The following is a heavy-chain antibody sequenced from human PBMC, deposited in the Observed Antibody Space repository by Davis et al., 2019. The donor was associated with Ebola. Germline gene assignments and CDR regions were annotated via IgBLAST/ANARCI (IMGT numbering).Heavy chain of an antibody. D-gene: IGHD1-1*01. CDR2: IRSKSNNYAT. V-gene: IGHV3-73*01. CDR3: ARDLSGTTIWFDP. Sequence: GGSLRLSCAASGFTFSDSAMHWVRQASGKGLEWVGRIRSKSNNYATAYAASVKGRFTISRDESKDTAYRQMNSLKTEDTAVYYCARDLSGTTIWFDPWGQGTLVTVSS. J-gene: IGHJ5*02. CDR1: GFTFSDSA.